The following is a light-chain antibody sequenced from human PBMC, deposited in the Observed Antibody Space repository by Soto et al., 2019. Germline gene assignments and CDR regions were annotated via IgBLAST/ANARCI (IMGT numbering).Light chain of an antibody. CDR2: DVS. CDR1: SSDVGGYNY. J-gene: IGLJ2*01. V-gene: IGLV2-14*01. Sequence: QSALTQPASVSGSPGQSITISCTGTSSDVGGYNYVSWYQQHSGKAPKLMIYDVSNRPSGVSNRFSGSKSGNTASLTISGLQAEDEADYYWSSYTSSSTYVVFGGGTKHIVL. CDR3: SSYTSSSTYVV.